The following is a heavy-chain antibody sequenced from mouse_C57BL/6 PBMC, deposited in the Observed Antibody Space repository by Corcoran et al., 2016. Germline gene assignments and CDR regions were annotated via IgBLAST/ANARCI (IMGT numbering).Heavy chain of an antibody. D-gene: IGHD1-1*01. Sequence: QVQLQQPGAELVKPGASVKMSCKASGYTFTSYWITWVKQRPGQGLEWIGDIYPGSGSTNYNEKFKSKATLTVDTSSSTAYMQLSSLTSEDSAVYYCARSPYYYGSSHYFDYWGQGTTLTVSS. CDR2: IYPGSGST. CDR1: GYTFTSYW. CDR3: ARSPYYYGSSHYFDY. V-gene: IGHV1-55*01. J-gene: IGHJ2*01.